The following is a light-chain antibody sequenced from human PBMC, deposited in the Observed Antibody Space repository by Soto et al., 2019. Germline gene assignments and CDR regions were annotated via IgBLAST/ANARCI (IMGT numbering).Light chain of an antibody. V-gene: IGKV1-5*01. J-gene: IGKJ1*01. CDR2: DAS. CDR1: QSISSW. CDR3: QQYNSYSLTWT. Sequence: DIQMTQSPSTLSASVGDRVTITCRASQSISSWLAWYQQKPGKAPKLLIYDASSLESGVPSRFSGSGSGTEFTLTISSLQPDDCATYYCQQYNSYSLTWTFGQGTKVEIK.